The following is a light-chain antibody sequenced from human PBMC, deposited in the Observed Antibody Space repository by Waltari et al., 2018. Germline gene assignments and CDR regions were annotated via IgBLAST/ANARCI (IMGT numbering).Light chain of an antibody. Sequence: SCMASQSVAKYLAWCQQKPGQETRLRIYQASIRANGIPDMFRGSGYGTDFSLTISRLEPEDFAVYCCQKYVYLPATFGQGTTVEV. CDR3: QKYVYLPAT. V-gene: IGKV3-20*01. CDR1: QSVAKY. J-gene: IGKJ1*01. CDR2: QAS.